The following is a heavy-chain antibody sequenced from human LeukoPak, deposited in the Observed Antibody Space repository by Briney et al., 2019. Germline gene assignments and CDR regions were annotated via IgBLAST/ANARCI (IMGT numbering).Heavy chain of an antibody. CDR2: IYTIGST. CDR3: ARGTYGDYLGYFDL. CDR1: GGSISSYY. Sequence: PSETLSLTCTVSGGSISSYYWSWIRQPAGKGLEWIGRIYTIGSTNYNPSLKSRVTMSVDTSKNQFSLKLSSVTAADTAIYYCARGTYGDYLGYFDLWGRGTLVTVSS. J-gene: IGHJ2*01. D-gene: IGHD4-17*01. V-gene: IGHV4-4*07.